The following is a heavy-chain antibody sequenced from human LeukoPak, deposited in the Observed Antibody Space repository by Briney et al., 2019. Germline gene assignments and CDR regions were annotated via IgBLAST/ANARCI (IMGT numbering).Heavy chain of an antibody. CDR1: GFTFSSYG. Sequence: GRSLRLSCAASGFTFSSYGMHWVRQAPGKGLEWVAVISYDGSNKYYADSVKGRFTISRDNSKNTLYLQMNSLRAEDTAVYYCAKDIQLSCWGQGTLVTVSS. V-gene: IGHV3-30*18. J-gene: IGHJ4*02. CDR2: ISYDGSNK. D-gene: IGHD1-26*01. CDR3: AKDIQLSC.